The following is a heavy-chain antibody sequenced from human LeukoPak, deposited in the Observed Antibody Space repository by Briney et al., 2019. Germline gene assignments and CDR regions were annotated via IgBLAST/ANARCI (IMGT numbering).Heavy chain of an antibody. CDR2: LYYTGST. D-gene: IGHD6-19*01. V-gene: IGHV4-59*05. CDR3: ARLAGFSSGPFDY. CDR1: GGSISSYS. Sequence: PSETLSLTCTVSGGSISSYSWSWIRQPPGKGLEWIGSLYYTGSTYYNPSLKSRVTISVDTSKNQFSLKLSSVTAADTAVYYCARLAGFSSGPFDYWGQGTLVTVSS. J-gene: IGHJ4*02.